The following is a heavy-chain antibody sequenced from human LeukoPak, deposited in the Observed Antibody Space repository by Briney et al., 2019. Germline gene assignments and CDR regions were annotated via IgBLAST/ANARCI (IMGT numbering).Heavy chain of an antibody. V-gene: IGHV4-39*07. CDR3: ARDDDGSYYFDY. CDR2: IYYSGST. CDR1: GLTVSDSY. J-gene: IGHJ4*02. Sequence: VSLKLSCTASGLTVSDSYMTWVRQAPGKGLEWIGSIYYSGSTYYNPSLKSRVTISVDTSKNQFSLKLSSVTAADTAVYYCARDDDGSYYFDYWGQGTLVTVSS. D-gene: IGHD1-26*01.